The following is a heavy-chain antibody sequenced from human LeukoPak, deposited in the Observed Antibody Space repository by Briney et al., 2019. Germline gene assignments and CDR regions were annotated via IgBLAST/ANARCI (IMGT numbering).Heavy chain of an antibody. J-gene: IGHJ3*01. Sequence: GRSLRLSCVASEFTFGDYAMQWVRQVPGEGLEWVSGISWNSGLIGYADSVKGRFTISRDNTKNSLYLQMNSLSTEDTALYYCAKDRTATPDAIDVWGQGTMVTIYS. D-gene: IGHD2-15*01. CDR2: ISWNSGLI. CDR1: EFTFGDYA. V-gene: IGHV3-9*01. CDR3: AKDRTATPDAIDV.